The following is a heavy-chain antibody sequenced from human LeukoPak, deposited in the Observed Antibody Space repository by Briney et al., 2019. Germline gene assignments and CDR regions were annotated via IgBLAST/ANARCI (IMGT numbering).Heavy chain of an antibody. V-gene: IGHV3-30*04. J-gene: IGHJ4*02. Sequence: GGSLRLSCAASGFTFGTYAMHWARQAPGKGLEWVAVILSDGSIQNTADSVRGRFIISRDNSKNTLFLQMNRLRTEDTAVYYCARGAILGGYNLIDDWGQGTLVTVSS. CDR1: GFTFGTYA. D-gene: IGHD1-26*01. CDR2: ILSDGSIQ. CDR3: ARGAILGGYNLIDD.